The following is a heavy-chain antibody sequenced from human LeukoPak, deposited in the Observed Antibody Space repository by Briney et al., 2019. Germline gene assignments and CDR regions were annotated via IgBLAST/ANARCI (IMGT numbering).Heavy chain of an antibody. D-gene: IGHD1-26*01. J-gene: IGHJ4*02. V-gene: IGHV3-9*01. CDR1: GFTFDDYA. CDR3: AKSLLLGGGLVGATGRPFDY. CDR2: VSWNSGSI. Sequence: PGGSLRLSCAASGFTFDDYAMHWVRQAPGKGLEWVSGVSWNSGSIGYADSVKGRFTISRDNAKNSLYLQMNSLRAEDTALYYCAKSLLLGGGLVGATGRPFDYWGQGTLVTVSS.